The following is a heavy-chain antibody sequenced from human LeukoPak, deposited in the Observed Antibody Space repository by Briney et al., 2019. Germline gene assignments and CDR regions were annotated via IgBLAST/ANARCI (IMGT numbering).Heavy chain of an antibody. CDR3: ARVRGYCSSTSCYYYYGMDV. V-gene: IGHV1-8*01. J-gene: IGHJ6*02. Sequence: ASVKVSCTASGYTFTSYDINWVRQATGQGLEWMGWMNPNSGNTGYAQKFQGRVTMTRNTSISTAYVELSSLRSEDTAVYYCARVRGYCSSTSCYYYYGMDVWGQGTTVTVSS. CDR2: MNPNSGNT. D-gene: IGHD2-2*01. CDR1: GYTFTSYD.